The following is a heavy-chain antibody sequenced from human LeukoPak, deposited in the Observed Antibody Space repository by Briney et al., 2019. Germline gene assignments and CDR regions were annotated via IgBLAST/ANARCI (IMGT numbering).Heavy chain of an antibody. V-gene: IGHV3-23*01. CDR1: GFTFSSYA. CDR2: ISGVGGST. Sequence: GGSLRLSCAASGFTFSSYAMTSVRHGPGKGLEWVADISGVGGSTFYADSVKGRFTISRDNSKNTLYLQMHSLRAEDAAVYYCVVYGGSDTNAFDIWGQGTMVTVSS. J-gene: IGHJ3*02. D-gene: IGHD5-12*01. CDR3: VVYGGSDTNAFDI.